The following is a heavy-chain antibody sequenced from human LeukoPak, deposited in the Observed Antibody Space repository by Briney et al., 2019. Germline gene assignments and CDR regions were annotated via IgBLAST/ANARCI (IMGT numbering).Heavy chain of an antibody. CDR2: IYYSGST. V-gene: IGHV4-39*07. Sequence: SETLSLTCSVSGGSISSNSYYWGWIRQPPGMGLEWIGTIYYSGSTYYNPSLKSRVTISVDTSKNQFSLKLSSVTAADTALYYCAREDYGDYSIDYWGQGTLVTVSS. CDR3: AREDYGDYSIDY. D-gene: IGHD4-17*01. CDR1: GGSISSNSYY. J-gene: IGHJ4*02.